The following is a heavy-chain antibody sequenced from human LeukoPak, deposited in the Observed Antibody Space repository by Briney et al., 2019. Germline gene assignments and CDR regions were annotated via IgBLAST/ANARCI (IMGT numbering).Heavy chain of an antibody. CDR1: GFTVSSKY. CDR3: ARGDYYYYGMDV. CDR2: IYSGGSI. J-gene: IGHJ6*02. V-gene: IGHV3-66*01. Sequence: GGSLRLSCAASGFTVSSKYMNWVRQAPGKGLEWVSVIYSGGSIYYADSVKGRFIISRDDSKNTLYLQMSSLRAEDTAVYYCARGDYYYYGMDVWGQGTTVTVSS.